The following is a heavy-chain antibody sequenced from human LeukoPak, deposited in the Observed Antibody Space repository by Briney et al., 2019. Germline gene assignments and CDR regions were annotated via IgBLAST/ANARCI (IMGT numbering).Heavy chain of an antibody. D-gene: IGHD5-18*01. CDR2: IIPIFGTA. V-gene: IGHV1-69*13. CDR1: GYTFTNYY. Sequence: ASVKVSCKASGYTFTNYYMHWVRQAPGQGLEWMGGIIPIFGTANYAQKFQGRVTITADESTSTAYMELSSLRSEDTAVYYCARTKRGYSYGLFFDYWGQGTLVTVSS. J-gene: IGHJ4*02. CDR3: ARTKRGYSYGLFFDY.